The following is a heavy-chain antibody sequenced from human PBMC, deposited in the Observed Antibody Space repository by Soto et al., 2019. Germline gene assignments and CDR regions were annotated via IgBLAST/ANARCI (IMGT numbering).Heavy chain of an antibody. CDR2: IIPIFGTA. D-gene: IGHD2-15*01. J-gene: IGHJ4*02. CDR1: GGTFSSYA. CDR3: ARDVCGGSCYWYY. Sequence: SVKVSCKXSGGTFSSYAISWVRQAPGQGLEWMGGIIPIFGTANYAQKFQGRVTITADESTSTAYMELSSLRSEDTAVYYCARDVCGGSCYWYYWGQGTLVTVSS. V-gene: IGHV1-69*13.